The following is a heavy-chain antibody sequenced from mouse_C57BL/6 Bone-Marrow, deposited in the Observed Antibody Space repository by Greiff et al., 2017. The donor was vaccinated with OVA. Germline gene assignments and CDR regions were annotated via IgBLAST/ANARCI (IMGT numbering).Heavy chain of an antibody. CDR3: ASRDYYGSRYFDV. CDR1: GYTFTSYW. V-gene: IGHV1-64*01. Sequence: QVQLQQPGAELVKPGASVKLSCKASGYTFTSYWMHWVKQRPGQGLEWIGMIHPNSGSTNYHEKFKSKATLTVDKSSSTAYRQLSSLTSEDSAVYYCASRDYYGSRYFDVWGTGTTVTVSS. J-gene: IGHJ1*03. D-gene: IGHD1-1*01. CDR2: IHPNSGST.